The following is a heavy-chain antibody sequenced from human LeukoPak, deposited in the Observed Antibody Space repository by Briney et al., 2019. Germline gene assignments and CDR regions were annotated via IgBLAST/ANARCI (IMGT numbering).Heavy chain of an antibody. J-gene: IGHJ6*02. D-gene: IGHD5-18*01. V-gene: IGHV4-34*01. CDR3: ARDALYTAMGDPYYYYGMDV. Sequence: SETLSLTCVVYGGSFSGYYWSWIRQPPGKGLEWIGEINHSGSTNYNPSLKSRVIISVDTSKNQFSLKLTSVTAADTAVYYCARDALYTAMGDPYYYYGMDVWGQGTTVTVSS. CDR1: GGSFSGYY. CDR2: INHSGST.